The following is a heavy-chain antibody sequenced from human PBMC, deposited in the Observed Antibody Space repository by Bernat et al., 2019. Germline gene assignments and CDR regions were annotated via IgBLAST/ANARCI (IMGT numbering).Heavy chain of an antibody. CDR3: ARDSGTSYGMDV. CDR1: GFTFSSYA. Sequence: QVQLVESGGGVVQPGRSLRLSCAASGFTFSSYAMHWVRQAPGKGLEWVAVISYDGSNKYYADSVKGRFTISRDNSKNTLYLQMNSLRAEDTPVYYCARDSGTSYGMDVWGQGTTVTVSS. CDR2: ISYDGSNK. J-gene: IGHJ6*02. V-gene: IGHV3-30-3*01.